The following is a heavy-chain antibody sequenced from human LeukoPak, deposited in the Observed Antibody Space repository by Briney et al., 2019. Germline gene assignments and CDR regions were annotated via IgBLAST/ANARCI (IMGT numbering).Heavy chain of an antibody. CDR1: GGSISSGRYH. J-gene: IGHJ6*03. V-gene: IGHV4-30-2*01. CDR2: IFHNGST. D-gene: IGHD3-3*01. CDR3: ARTKKERLQFLEDPTYYYYMDV. Sequence: PSETLSLTCTVSGGSISSGRYHWSWIRQPPGKGLEWIGYIFHNGSTYFNPSLKSRVTMSLDRSKNQFSLNLSSVTAADTAVYYCARTKKERLQFLEDPTYYYYMDVWGKGTTVTVSS.